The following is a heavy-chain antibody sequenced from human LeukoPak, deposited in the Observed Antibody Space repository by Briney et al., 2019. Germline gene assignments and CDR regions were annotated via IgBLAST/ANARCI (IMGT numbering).Heavy chain of an antibody. D-gene: IGHD3-22*01. V-gene: IGHV5-51*01. Sequence: GEALKISCKGSGYSFTNYWVAWGRQMPGKGLEGMGITHPGNSDIRYSPSCEGRVTISADKSVATVYFQWSSVEGTDTAIYYRARTPGSYDYRGYQYWFFDLWGRGTLVTVSS. CDR2: THPGNSDI. CDR3: ARTPGSYDYRGYQYWFFDL. CDR1: GYSFTNYW. J-gene: IGHJ2*01.